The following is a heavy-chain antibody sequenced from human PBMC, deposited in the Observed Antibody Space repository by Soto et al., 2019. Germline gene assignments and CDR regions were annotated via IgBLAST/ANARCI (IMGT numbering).Heavy chain of an antibody. CDR2: ISSSSSYI. D-gene: IGHD4-17*01. CDR1: GFTFSSYS. J-gene: IGHJ6*02. V-gene: IGHV3-21*01. CDR3: ARQSHDYGDYGGSYYYGMDV. Sequence: PGGSLRLSCAASGFTFSSYSMNWVRQAPGKGLEWVSSISSSSSYIYYADSVKGRLTISRDNAKNSLYLQMNSLRAEDTAVYYCARQSHDYGDYGGSYYYGMDVWGQGTTVTVSS.